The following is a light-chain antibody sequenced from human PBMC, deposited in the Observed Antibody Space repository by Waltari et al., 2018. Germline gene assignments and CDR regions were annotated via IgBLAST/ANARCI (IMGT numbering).Light chain of an antibody. CDR2: WAF. V-gene: IGKV4-1*01. CDR3: HQYYSAPFA. Sequence: DIVMTQSPDSLPVSLGERAPITCKSSQNILYSSNNKNYLAWYQQKPGQPPKLLIYWAFSRESGVPDRFSGSGSGTDFTLTISSLQAEDVAVYYCHQYYSAPFAFGQGTKLEIK. J-gene: IGKJ2*01. CDR1: QNILYSSNNKNY.